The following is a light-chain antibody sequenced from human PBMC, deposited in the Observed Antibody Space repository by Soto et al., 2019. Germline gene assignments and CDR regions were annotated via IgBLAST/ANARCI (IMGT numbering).Light chain of an antibody. CDR1: SSDVGGYNY. CDR3: SSLTSTNTLV. V-gene: IGLV2-14*01. CDR2: EVT. J-gene: IGLJ2*01. Sequence: QSALTQPASVSGSPGQSITISCTGTSSDVGGYNYVSWYQHHPGKAPKLMIYEVTQRPSGVSYRLYGSKSGNTASLTISGLQAEDEADYYCSSLTSTNTLVFGGGTKLTVL.